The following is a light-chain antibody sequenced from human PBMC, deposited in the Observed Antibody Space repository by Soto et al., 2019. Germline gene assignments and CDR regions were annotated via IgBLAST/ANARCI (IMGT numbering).Light chain of an antibody. V-gene: IGLV2-14*01. CDR1: SSDIGGYNY. J-gene: IGLJ3*02. CDR2: GVS. Sequence: QSVLTQPASVSGSPGQSITISCTGTSSDIGGYNYVSWYQQDPGKAPRLMIYGVSNRPSGVSNRFSGSKSGDTASLTISGLQAEDEADYYCSSYTRSDTWVFGGGTKLTVL. CDR3: SSYTRSDTWV.